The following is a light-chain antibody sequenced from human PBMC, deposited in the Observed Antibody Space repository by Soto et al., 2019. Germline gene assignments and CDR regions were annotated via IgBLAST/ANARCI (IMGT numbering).Light chain of an antibody. CDR2: KVS. V-gene: IGKV2-30*01. CDR1: ESLVYSDGNTY. Sequence: DVVMTQSPLSLPVTLGQPASISCRSSESLVYSDGNTYLNWFQQRPGQSPRRLFYKVSNRDSGVPDRFSCSGSGTDFTLKISRVEAEDVGLYYCMQGTHWPETFGQGTKVDIK. CDR3: MQGTHWPET. J-gene: IGKJ1*01.